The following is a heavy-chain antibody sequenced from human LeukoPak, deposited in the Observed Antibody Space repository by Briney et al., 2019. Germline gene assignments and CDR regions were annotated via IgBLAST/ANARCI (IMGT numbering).Heavy chain of an antibody. CDR1: GGTFSSYA. D-gene: IGHD2-15*01. CDR2: IIPILGIA. Sequence: GASVKVSCKASGGTFSSYAISWVRQAPGQGLEWMGRIIPILGIANYAQKFQGRVTITADKSTSTAYMELSSLRSEDTAVYYCARFIVGGSGPYFDYWGQGTLVTVSS. V-gene: IGHV1-69*04. CDR3: ARFIVGGSGPYFDY. J-gene: IGHJ4*02.